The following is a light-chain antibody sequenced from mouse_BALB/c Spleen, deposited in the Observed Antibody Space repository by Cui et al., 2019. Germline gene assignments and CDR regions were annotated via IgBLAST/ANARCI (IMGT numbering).Light chain of an antibody. CDR3: MQHLEYPYT. Sequence: DIVMTQAAPYVPVTPGESVSISCRSSKSLLHSTGNTYLYWLLQRPGQSPQRLIYRMSNLASGVPDRFSGSGAGTAFTLRISRVEAEDVGVYYCMQHLEYPYTFGGGTKLEIK. J-gene: IGKJ2*01. CDR2: RMS. CDR1: KSLLHSTGNTY. V-gene: IGKV2-137*01.